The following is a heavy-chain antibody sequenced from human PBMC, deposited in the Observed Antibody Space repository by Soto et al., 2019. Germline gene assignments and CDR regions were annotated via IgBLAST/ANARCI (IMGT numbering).Heavy chain of an antibody. V-gene: IGHV3-7*05. CDR1: GFTFSGYW. CDR2: IKQDGSEQ. Sequence: EVQLVESGGGLVQPGGSLRLSCAASGFTFSGYWMSWVRQAPGKGLEWVANIKQDGSEQFVDSVKGRFTISRDNAKNSLYLHMNSLRAEDTAVYYCAREAVWGQGTTVTVSS. CDR3: AREAV. J-gene: IGHJ6*02.